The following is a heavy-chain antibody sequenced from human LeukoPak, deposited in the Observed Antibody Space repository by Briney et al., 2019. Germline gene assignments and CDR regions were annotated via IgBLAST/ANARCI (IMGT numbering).Heavy chain of an antibody. CDR3: ARHVSAYSSGLPYYMDV. V-gene: IGHV4-34*01. Sequence: KPSETLSLTCAVYGGSFSGYYWSWIRQPPGKGLEWIGEINHSGSTNYNPSLKSRVTISVDTSKNQFSLKLSSVTAADTAVYYCARHVSAYSSGLPYYMDVWGKGTTVTVSS. J-gene: IGHJ6*03. CDR1: GGSFSGYY. CDR2: INHSGST. D-gene: IGHD6-19*01.